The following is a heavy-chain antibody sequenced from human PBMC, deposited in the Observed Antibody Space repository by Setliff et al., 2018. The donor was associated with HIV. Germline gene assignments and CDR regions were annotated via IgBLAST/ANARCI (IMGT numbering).Heavy chain of an antibody. CDR1: GFIFSGSP. J-gene: IGHJ4*02. CDR2: IKNRADNYAT. D-gene: IGHD3-22*01. V-gene: IGHV3-73*01. CDR3: TRPQYIYENGGSDY. Sequence: GGSLRLSCAASGFIFSGSPIHWVRQAPGKGLEWVGRIKNRADNYATAYAASVKGRFTIFRDDSANTAYLQINSLEIEDTAVYYCTRPQYIYENGGSDYWGQGTLVTVSS.